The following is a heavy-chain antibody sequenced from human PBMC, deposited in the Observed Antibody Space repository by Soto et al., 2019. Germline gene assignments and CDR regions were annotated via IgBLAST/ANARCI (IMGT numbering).Heavy chain of an antibody. CDR3: ARDWIEMATIMLDY. CDR1: GFTFSSYG. D-gene: IGHD5-12*01. Sequence: QVQLVESGGGVVQPGRSLRLSCAASGFTFSSYGMHWVRQAPGKGLEWVAVIWYDGSNKYYADSVKGRFTISRDNSKNTLYLQMNSLRAEDTAVYYCARDWIEMATIMLDYWGQGTLVTVSS. CDR2: IWYDGSNK. J-gene: IGHJ4*02. V-gene: IGHV3-33*01.